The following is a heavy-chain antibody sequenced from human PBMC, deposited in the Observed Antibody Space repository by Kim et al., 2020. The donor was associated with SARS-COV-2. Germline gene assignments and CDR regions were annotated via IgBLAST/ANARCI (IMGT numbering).Heavy chain of an antibody. D-gene: IGHD1-26*01. CDR3: ARDHVGAKGIYPPDY. V-gene: IGHV1-18*01. CDR2: ISAYNGNT. CDR1: GYTFTSYG. J-gene: IGHJ4*02. Sequence: ASVKVSCKASGYTFTSYGISWVRQAPGQGLEWMGWISAYNGNTNYAQKLQGRVTMTTDTSTSTAYMELRSLRSDDTAVYYCARDHVGAKGIYPPDYWGQGTLVTVSS.